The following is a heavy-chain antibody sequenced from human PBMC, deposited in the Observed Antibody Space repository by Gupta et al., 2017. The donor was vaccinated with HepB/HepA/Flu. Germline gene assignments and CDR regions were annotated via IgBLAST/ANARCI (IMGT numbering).Heavy chain of an antibody. J-gene: IGHJ5*02. CDR3: ARDRHYYYDSPYPTGGFDP. Sequence: EVQPVEPVVALVKPGWSLILPCVASGSSFSTYRMHVLRLAQGKGLEWVSSISSSGSYIYYADSVKGRFTISRDNAKNSLYLQMNSLRAEDTAVYYCARDRHYYYDSPYPTGGFDPWGQGTLVTVSS. CDR2: ISSSGSYI. V-gene: IGHV3-21*01. D-gene: IGHD3-22*01. CDR1: GSSFSTYR.